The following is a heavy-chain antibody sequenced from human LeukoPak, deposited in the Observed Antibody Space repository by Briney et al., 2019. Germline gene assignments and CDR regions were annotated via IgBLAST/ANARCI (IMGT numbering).Heavy chain of an antibody. CDR2: IMSMFGTA. CDR3: ARGDMYYYDSSGGDY. D-gene: IGHD3-22*01. CDR1: GGTFSSYA. V-gene: IGHV1-69*13. Sequence: SVKVSCKASGGTFSSYALTWVRQAPGQGLEWMGGIMSMFGTAKYAQKFQGRVTITADESTSTAYMELSSLRSEDTAVYYCARGDMYYYDSSGGDYWGQGTLVTVSS. J-gene: IGHJ4*02.